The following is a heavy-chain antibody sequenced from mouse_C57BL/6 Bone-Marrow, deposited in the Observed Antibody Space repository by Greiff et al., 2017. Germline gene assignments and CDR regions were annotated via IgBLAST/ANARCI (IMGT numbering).Heavy chain of an antibody. Sequence: QVQLQQSGTELVKPGASVKLSCKASGYTFTSYWMHWVKQRPGQGLEWIGNINPSNGGTNYNEKFKSKATLTVDKSSSTAYMQLSSLTSEDSAVYYCARGGIITTVVATDAMDYWGQGTSVTVSS. V-gene: IGHV1-53*01. CDR3: ARGGIITTVVATDAMDY. J-gene: IGHJ4*01. CDR2: INPSNGGT. D-gene: IGHD1-1*01. CDR1: GYTFTSYW.